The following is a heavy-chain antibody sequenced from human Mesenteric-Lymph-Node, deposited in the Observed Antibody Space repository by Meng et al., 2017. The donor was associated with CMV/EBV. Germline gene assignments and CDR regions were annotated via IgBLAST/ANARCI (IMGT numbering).Heavy chain of an antibody. CDR2: ISYDGSNK. CDR1: GFTFSSYA. J-gene: IGHJ6*02. Sequence: GGSLRLSCAASGFTFSSYAMHWVRQAPGKGLEWVAVISYDGSNKYYADSVKGRFTISRDNSKNTLYLQMNSLRAEDTAVYYCARDQESLAGTTAGMDVWGQGTTVTVSS. D-gene: IGHD1-7*01. V-gene: IGHV3-30*14. CDR3: ARDQESLAGTTAGMDV.